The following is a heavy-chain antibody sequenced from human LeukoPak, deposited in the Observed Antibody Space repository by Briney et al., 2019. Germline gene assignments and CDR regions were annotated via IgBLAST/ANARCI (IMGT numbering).Heavy chain of an antibody. CDR1: GFSFSRNG. V-gene: IGHV3-33*03. D-gene: IGHD6-13*01. CDR2: IWYDGSQK. CDR3: AKGQGIAAPYYYYGMDV. Sequence: PGGSLRLSCAASGFSFSRNGMHWVRQAPGKGLEWVSVIWYDGSQKYYGDSVRGRFTISRDNSENTLYLQMNSLRAEDTALYYCAKGQGIAAPYYYYGMDVWGQGTTVTVSS. J-gene: IGHJ6*02.